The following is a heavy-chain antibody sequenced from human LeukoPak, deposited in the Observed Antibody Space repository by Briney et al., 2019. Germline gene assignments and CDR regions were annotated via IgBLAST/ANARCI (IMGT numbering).Heavy chain of an antibody. J-gene: IGHJ5*02. V-gene: IGHV3-33*08. CDR2: IWYDGSKT. Sequence: PGGSLRLSCAASGFTFSSYAMSWVRQAPGKGLEWVAVIWYDGSKTYYADSVKGRFTISRDNSKNTLYLQMSSLRAEDTAVYYCARVVGEVPAATLDHWGQGALVTVSS. CDR1: GFTFSSYA. D-gene: IGHD2-2*01. CDR3: ARVVGEVPAATLDH.